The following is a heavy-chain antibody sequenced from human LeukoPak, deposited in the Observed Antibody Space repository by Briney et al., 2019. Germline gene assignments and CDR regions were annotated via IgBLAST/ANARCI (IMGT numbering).Heavy chain of an antibody. CDR1: GFPFRSYA. J-gene: IGHJ5*02. D-gene: IGHD2-15*01. Sequence: GGSLRPSCGAFGFPFRSYAMHWVRQAPGKGLEWGAVISYDGSNKYYADSVKGRFTISRDNSKNTLYLQMNSLRAEDTAVYYCARSTGASGGSCPFDPWGQGTLVTVSS. V-gene: IGHV3-30-3*01. CDR2: ISYDGSNK. CDR3: ARSTGASGGSCPFDP.